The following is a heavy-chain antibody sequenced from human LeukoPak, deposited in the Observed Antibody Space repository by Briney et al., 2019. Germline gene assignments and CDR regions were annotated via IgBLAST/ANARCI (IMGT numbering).Heavy chain of an antibody. CDR3: ARGHTESADDYGNWFHP. CDR1: GGSMRSYY. D-gene: IGHD5-12*01. CDR2: IYYSGTT. Sequence: KASETLSLTCTVSGGSMRSYYWSWTRQPPGKGLEWLGYIYYSGTTKYNPSLKSRVTISVDTSKNQFSLKLNSLTAADTAVYYCARGHTESADDYGNWFHPWGQGTLVTVSS. V-gene: IGHV4-59*01. J-gene: IGHJ5*02.